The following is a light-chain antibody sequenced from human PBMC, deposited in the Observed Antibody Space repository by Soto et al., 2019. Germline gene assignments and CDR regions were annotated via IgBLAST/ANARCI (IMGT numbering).Light chain of an antibody. CDR3: LQNHNYPRT. Sequence: AIQMTQSPSSLSASVGDRVTITCRASQDISDDVGWYQQTPGQAPKLLISGASRLQSGVPSRFSGSGSGAAFTLTINSLRPEDSATYYCLQNHNYPRTFGQGTKVEI. CDR1: QDISDD. CDR2: GAS. V-gene: IGKV1-6*01. J-gene: IGKJ1*01.